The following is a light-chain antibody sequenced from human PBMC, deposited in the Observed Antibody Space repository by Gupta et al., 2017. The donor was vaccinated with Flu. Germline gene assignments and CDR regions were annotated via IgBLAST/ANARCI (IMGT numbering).Light chain of an antibody. J-gene: IGLJ1*01. Sequence: QSVLAQPPSASATPGQRVTISCSGSRSNTGSNNVNWYQQVPGTAPKLLIYGNSQRPSGVPDRFSGSKSGTSASLAISGLQSEDEADYYCAAWDDSLNGHYVFGTGTKVTAL. CDR3: AAWDDSLNGHYV. V-gene: IGLV1-44*01. CDR1: RSNTGSNN. CDR2: GNS.